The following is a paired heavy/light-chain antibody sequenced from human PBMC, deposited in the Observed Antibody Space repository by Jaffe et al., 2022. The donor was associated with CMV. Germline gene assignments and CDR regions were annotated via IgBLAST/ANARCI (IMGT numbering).Light chain of an antibody. J-gene: IGKJ2*01. CDR3: QQYNTLPYT. CDR2: KAS. CDR1: QSIIAW. Sequence: DIQMTQSPSTLSASIGDRVTITCRASQSIIAWLAWYQQKPGKPPRLLIYKASSLESGVPSRFSGSGSGTEFTLTISSLQADDFATYHCQQYNTLPYTFGQGTKLEIK. V-gene: IGKV1-5*03.
Heavy chain of an antibody. CDR2: IYTAKGNT. Sequence: QIQLVQSGSEVQKPGASVKLSCKASGYPFNNFAIHWVRQAPGQRLEWMGWIYTAKGNTKYSEKFQGRITITRDTSASTIYMELSSLISEDTAVYYCARDRLQLSPVPNWFDPWGQGTLVTVSS. CDR1: GYPFNNFA. CDR3: ARDRLQLSPVPNWFDP. J-gene: IGHJ5*02. D-gene: IGHD1-1*01. V-gene: IGHV1-3*04.